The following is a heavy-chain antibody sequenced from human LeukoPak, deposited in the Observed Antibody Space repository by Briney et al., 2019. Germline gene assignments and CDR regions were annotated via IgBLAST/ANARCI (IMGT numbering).Heavy chain of an antibody. D-gene: IGHD3-9*01. Sequence: GGSLRLSCAASGFTFSSYAMSWVRQAPGKGLEWVSVIYSGGSTYYADSVKGRFTISRDNSKNTLYLQMNSLRAEDTAVYYCARGSDILTGYWYYFDYWGQGTLVTVSS. J-gene: IGHJ4*02. CDR1: GFTFSSYA. V-gene: IGHV3-53*01. CDR3: ARGSDILTGYWYYFDY. CDR2: IYSGGST.